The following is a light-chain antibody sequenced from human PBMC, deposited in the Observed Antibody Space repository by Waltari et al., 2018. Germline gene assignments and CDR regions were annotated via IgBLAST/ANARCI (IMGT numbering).Light chain of an antibody. CDR2: DGS. CDR3: NSYAGSSSWV. Sequence: QSALTQPASVSGSPGQSITISCTGTSSDVGFYNYVSWYQQHPGKAPTLMIYDGSERPSGVSNRFSGSKSGNTASLTISGLQAEDDAEYYCNSYAGSSSWVFGGGTKLTVL. V-gene: IGLV2-14*01. CDR1: SSDVGFYNY. J-gene: IGLJ3*02.